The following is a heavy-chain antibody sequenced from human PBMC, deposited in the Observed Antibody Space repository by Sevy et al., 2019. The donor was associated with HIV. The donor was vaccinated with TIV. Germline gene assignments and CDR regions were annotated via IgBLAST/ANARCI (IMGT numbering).Heavy chain of an antibody. CDR1: GGSISTYY. J-gene: IGHJ4*02. CDR3: ARGMPNQQQLDYFDY. V-gene: IGHV4-59*01. D-gene: IGHD1-1*01. Sequence: SETLSLTCTVSGGSISTYYWNWIRQPPGKGLEWIGYIYYSGNTNYNPSLTSRVSMSVNTSKNHYSLKLSSVTAADTAMYYCARGMPNQQQLDYFDYWGQGTLVTVSS. CDR2: IYYSGNT.